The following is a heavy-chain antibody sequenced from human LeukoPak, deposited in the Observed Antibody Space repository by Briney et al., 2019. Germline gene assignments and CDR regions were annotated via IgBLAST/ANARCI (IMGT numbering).Heavy chain of an antibody. J-gene: IGHJ6*02. D-gene: IGHD6-19*01. CDR1: GFTFSTYG. Sequence: GGSLRLSCAASGFTFSTYGMNWVRQAPGKGLEWVSYISSSGSTIYYADSVKGRFTISRDNAKNSLYLQMNSLRAEDTAVYYCARDWYSSGWYSYYGMDVWGQGTTVTVSS. CDR2: ISSSGSTI. V-gene: IGHV3-48*04. CDR3: ARDWYSSGWYSYYGMDV.